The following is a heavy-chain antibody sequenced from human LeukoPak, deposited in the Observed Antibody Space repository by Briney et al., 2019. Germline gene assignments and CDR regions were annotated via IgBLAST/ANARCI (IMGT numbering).Heavy chain of an antibody. CDR2: IYYSGST. Sequence: SETLSLTCTVSGGSISSYYWSWIRQPPGKGLEWIGYIYYSGSTNYNPSLKSRVTISVDTSKNQFSLKLSSVTAADTAVYYRARGYGFAWFDPWGQGTLVTVSS. V-gene: IGHV4-59*01. D-gene: IGHD5-18*01. CDR3: ARGYGFAWFDP. J-gene: IGHJ5*02. CDR1: GGSISSYY.